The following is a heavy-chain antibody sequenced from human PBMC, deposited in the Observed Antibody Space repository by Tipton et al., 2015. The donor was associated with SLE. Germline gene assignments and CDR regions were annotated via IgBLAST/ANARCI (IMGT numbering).Heavy chain of an antibody. Sequence: SLRLSCAASGFTFSDYYMSWIRQAPGKGLEWVSYISSSSSYTNYADSVKGRFTISRDNAKNSLYLQMNSLRAEDTAVYYCARDQYDILTGYPDAFDIWGQGTMVTVSS. D-gene: IGHD3-9*01. V-gene: IGHV3-11*06. CDR2: ISSSSSYT. J-gene: IGHJ3*02. CDR3: ARDQYDILTGYPDAFDI. CDR1: GFTFSDYY.